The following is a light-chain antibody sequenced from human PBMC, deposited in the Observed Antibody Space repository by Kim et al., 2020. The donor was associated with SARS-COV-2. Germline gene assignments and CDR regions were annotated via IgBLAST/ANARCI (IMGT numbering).Light chain of an antibody. CDR3: QQHSSYSA. CDR1: QSIGNW. CDR2: KAS. J-gene: IGKJ2*01. V-gene: IGKV1-5*03. Sequence: LSAYVRDRVTITCRASQSIGNWLAWYQQKPGKAPKLLIYKASTLESGVPLRFSGSGSGTEFTLTISSLQPDDFASYYCQQHSSYSAFGQGTKLEI.